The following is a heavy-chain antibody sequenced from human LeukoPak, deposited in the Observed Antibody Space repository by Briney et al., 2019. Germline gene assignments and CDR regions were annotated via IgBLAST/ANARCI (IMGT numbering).Heavy chain of an antibody. CDR2: IYDSGTT. D-gene: IGHD6-19*01. CDR1: GFTVSSNY. Sequence: GGSLRLSCATSGFTVSSNYMSWVRQAPGKGLEWVSVIYDSGTTYYADSVKGRFLIFRDTSKNAVDLQMNSLRVEDTAVYYCAGRRSSGWYAYWGQGTLVTVSS. J-gene: IGHJ4*02. CDR3: AGRRSSGWYAY. V-gene: IGHV3-53*01.